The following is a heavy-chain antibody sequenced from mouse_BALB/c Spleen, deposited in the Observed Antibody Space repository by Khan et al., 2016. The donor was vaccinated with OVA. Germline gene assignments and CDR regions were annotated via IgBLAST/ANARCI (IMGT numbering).Heavy chain of an antibody. V-gene: IGHV5-17*02. CDR3: ASPVITTAKGAMDY. D-gene: IGHD1-2*01. Sequence: EGELVESGGGLVKPGGSRKLSCAASGFTFSSFGMHWVRQAPEKGLEWVAYISSGSSTIYYADSVKGRFTISRDNPKNTLFLQMTSLRSEDTAMYYCASPVITTAKGAMDYWGQGTSVTVSS. CDR2: ISSGSSTI. J-gene: IGHJ4*01. CDR1: GFTFSSFG.